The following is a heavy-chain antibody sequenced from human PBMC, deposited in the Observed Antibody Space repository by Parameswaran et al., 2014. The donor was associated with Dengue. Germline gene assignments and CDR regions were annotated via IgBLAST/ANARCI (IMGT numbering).Heavy chain of an antibody. V-gene: IGHV1-2*02. Sequence: VRQAPGQGLEWMGWINPKSGGTNYAQKFQGRVTMTRDTSISTAYMELSRLRSDDTAVYYCARESSPPNDAFDIWGQGTKVTVSS. CDR3: ARESSPPNDAFDI. CDR2: INPKSGGT. J-gene: IGHJ3*02.